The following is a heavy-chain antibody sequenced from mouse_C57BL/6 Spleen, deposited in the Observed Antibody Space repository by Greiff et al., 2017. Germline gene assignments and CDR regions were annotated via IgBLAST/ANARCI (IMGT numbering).Heavy chain of an antibody. CDR1: GFTFSNYW. D-gene: IGHD4-1*01. CDR3: TSANWDSDY. Sequence: EVKVEESGGGLVQPGGSMKLSCVASGFTFSNYWMNWVRQSPEKGLEWVAQIRLKSDNYATHYAESVKGRFTISRDDSKSSVYLQMNNLRAEDTGIYYCTSANWDSDYWGQGTTLTVSS. J-gene: IGHJ2*01. V-gene: IGHV6-3*01. CDR2: IRLKSDNYAT.